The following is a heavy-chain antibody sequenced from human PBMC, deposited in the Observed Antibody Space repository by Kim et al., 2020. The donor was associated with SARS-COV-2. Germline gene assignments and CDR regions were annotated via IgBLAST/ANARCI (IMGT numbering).Heavy chain of an antibody. V-gene: IGHV4-39*07. CDR2: T. J-gene: IGHJ6*02. CDR3: APSSPYYGMDV. Sequence: TYYNPSRKSGVTISLDTSKNQFSLKLSSVTAADTAVFYCAPSSPYYGMDVWGQGTTVTVSS.